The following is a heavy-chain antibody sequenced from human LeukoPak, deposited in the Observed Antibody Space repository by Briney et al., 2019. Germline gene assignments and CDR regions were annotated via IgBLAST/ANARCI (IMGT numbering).Heavy chain of an antibody. CDR2: ISSRSTNI. J-gene: IGHJ6*03. D-gene: IGHD6-19*01. CDR3: ARDAQWLVPEGYFYYMDV. V-gene: IGHV3-21*01. CDR1: GFTFSRYS. Sequence: GGSLRLSCAGSGFTFSRYSMNWFRQAPGKGLERVSSISSRSTNIFYADSVKGRFTISRDNAKDSLYLQMNSLGAEDTAVYYCARDAQWLVPEGYFYYMDVWGKGTTVTVSS.